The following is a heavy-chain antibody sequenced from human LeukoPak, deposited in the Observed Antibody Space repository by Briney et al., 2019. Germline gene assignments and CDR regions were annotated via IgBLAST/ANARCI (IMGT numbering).Heavy chain of an antibody. CDR1: VFTFSTYN. CDR2: ITSSSRYT. V-gene: IGHV3-21*04. CDR3: AKNAGYSYGLYYFDY. Sequence: GGSLRLSCAASVFTFSTYNMNWVRQAPGKGLEWVSSITSSSRYTFYADSVKGRFTISRDNSKNTVHLQMDSLRAEDSAVYYCAKNAGYSYGLYYFDYWGQGTLVTVSS. D-gene: IGHD5-18*01. J-gene: IGHJ4*02.